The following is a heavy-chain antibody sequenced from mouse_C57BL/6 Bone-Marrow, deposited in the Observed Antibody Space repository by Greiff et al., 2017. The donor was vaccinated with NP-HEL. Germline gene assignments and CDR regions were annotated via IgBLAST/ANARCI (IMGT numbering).Heavy chain of an antibody. J-gene: IGHJ3*01. CDR1: GYTFTDYE. V-gene: IGHV1-15*01. CDR3: TRRDYSNYMCFAY. CDR2: IDPETGGT. D-gene: IGHD2-5*01. Sequence: QVQLQQSGAELVRPGASVTLSCKASGYTFTDYEMHWVKQTPVHGLEWIGAIDPETGGTAYTQKFKGKAILTADKSSSTAYMELRSLTSEDSAVYYCTRRDYSNYMCFAYWGQGTLVTVSA.